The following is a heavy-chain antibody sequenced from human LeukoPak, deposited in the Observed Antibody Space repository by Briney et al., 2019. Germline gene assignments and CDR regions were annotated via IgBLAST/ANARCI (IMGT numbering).Heavy chain of an antibody. D-gene: IGHD4-23*01. J-gene: IGHJ4*02. CDR2: IYTSGST. CDR1: GGSISSGSYY. V-gene: IGHV4-61*02. Sequence: SETLSLTCTVSGGSISSGSYYWSWIRQPAGKGLEWIGRIYTSGSTNYNPSLKSRVTISVDTSKNQFSLKLSSVTAADTAVYYCASAASTVVTQFDYWGQGTLVTVSS. CDR3: ASAASTVVTQFDY.